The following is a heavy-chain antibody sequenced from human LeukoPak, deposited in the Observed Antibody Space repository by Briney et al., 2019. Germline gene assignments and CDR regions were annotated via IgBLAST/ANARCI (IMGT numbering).Heavy chain of an antibody. Sequence: SETLFLTCTVSGGSVSSGSYYWSWIRQPPGRGLEWIGYIYYSGSTNYNPSLKSRVTISVDTSKNQFSLKLTSVTAADTAVYYCARGVGAVYWYFDLWGRGTLVTVSS. V-gene: IGHV4-61*01. CDR3: ARGVGAVYWYFDL. J-gene: IGHJ2*01. CDR2: IYYSGST. CDR1: GGSVSSGSYY. D-gene: IGHD1-26*01.